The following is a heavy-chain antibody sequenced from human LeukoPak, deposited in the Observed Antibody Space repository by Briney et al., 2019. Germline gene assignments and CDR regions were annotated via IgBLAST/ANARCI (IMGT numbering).Heavy chain of an antibody. Sequence: PSETLSLTCTVSGGSISSSSYYWGWIRQPPGKGLEWIGSIYYSGSTYYNPSLKSRVTISVDTFKNQFSLKLSSVTAADTAVYYCARARLALGYFQHWGQGTLVTVSS. CDR2: IYYSGST. V-gene: IGHV4-39*07. CDR3: ARARLALGYFQH. CDR1: GGSISSSSYY. J-gene: IGHJ1*01. D-gene: IGHD3-16*01.